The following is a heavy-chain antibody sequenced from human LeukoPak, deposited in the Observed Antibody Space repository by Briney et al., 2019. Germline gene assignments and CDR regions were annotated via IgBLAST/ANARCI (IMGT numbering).Heavy chain of an antibody. J-gene: IGHJ6*02. D-gene: IGHD2-2*01. CDR2: LNSDGSRT. Sequence: GGSLRLSCAASGFTFSSYWMQWVRQAPGKGLLWVSRLNSDGSRTNYADSVKGRFTISRDNSKNTLYLQMNSLRAEDTAVYYCAKDIVVVPAATDYYYYYGMDVWGQGTTVTVSS. CDR1: GFTFSSYW. V-gene: IGHV3-74*01. CDR3: AKDIVVVPAATDYYYYYGMDV.